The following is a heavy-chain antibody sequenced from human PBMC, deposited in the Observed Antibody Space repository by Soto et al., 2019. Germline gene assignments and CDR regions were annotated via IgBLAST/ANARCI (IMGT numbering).Heavy chain of an antibody. Sequence: QAHLVQSGGAVKRPGASVTVSCKASGYTSTPFGITWVRQAPGQVLEWIGWSNPNKGKTNSAQKFQGRVTMTTDTSTATVYMDVRRLTSDDTAIYSCASFWDNYGDAFDIWGLGTMVTVSS. CDR3: ASFWDNYGDAFDI. CDR1: GYTSTPFG. V-gene: IGHV1-18*01. D-gene: IGHD3-3*01. CDR2: SNPNKGKT. J-gene: IGHJ3*02.